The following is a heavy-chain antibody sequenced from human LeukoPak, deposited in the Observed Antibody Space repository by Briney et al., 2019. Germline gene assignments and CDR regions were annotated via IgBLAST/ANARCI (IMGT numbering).Heavy chain of an antibody. CDR3: ARELGYCSSTSCSPYYYYGMDI. CDR2: ISSSGSTI. Sequence: PGGSLRLSCAASGFTFSDYYMSWIRQAPGKGLEWVSYISSSGSTIYYADSVKGRFTISRDNAKNSLYLQMNSLRAEDTAVYYCARELGYCSSTSCSPYYYYGMDIWGQGTTVTVSS. D-gene: IGHD2-2*01. CDR1: GFTFSDYY. J-gene: IGHJ6*02. V-gene: IGHV3-11*01.